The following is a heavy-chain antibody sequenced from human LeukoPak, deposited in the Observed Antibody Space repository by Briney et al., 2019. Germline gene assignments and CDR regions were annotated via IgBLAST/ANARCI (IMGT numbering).Heavy chain of an antibody. CDR2: ISGYNDKT. Sequence: ASVKVSCKASGYTFTSYGISWVRQAPGQGLEWMGWISGYNDKTNYAQNLQGRVTMTTDTSTSTAYMELRSLRSDDTAVYYCARGRYPHTSSWYGDAFDIWGQGTMVTVSS. J-gene: IGHJ3*02. CDR1: GYTFTSYG. V-gene: IGHV1-18*01. D-gene: IGHD6-13*01. CDR3: ARGRYPHTSSWYGDAFDI.